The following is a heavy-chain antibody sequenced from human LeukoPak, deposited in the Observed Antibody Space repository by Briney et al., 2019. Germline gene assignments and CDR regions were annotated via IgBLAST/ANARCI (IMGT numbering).Heavy chain of an antibody. Sequence: SETLSLTCTVSGGSISSSSYYWGWIRQPPGKGLERIGSIYYSGSTYYNPSLKSRVTISVDTSKNQFSLKLSSVTAADTAVYYCARLGDGSGSYYAPPFFDYWGQGTLVTVSS. J-gene: IGHJ4*02. CDR3: ARLGDGSGSYYAPPFFDY. CDR2: IYYSGST. V-gene: IGHV4-39*01. D-gene: IGHD3-10*01. CDR1: GGSISSSSYY.